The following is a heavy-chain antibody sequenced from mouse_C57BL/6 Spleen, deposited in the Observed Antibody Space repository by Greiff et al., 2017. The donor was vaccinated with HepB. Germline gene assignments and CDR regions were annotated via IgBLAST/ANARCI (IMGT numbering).Heavy chain of an antibody. J-gene: IGHJ3*01. D-gene: IGHD2-1*01. CDR1: GYTFTSYW. CDR3: ARFSYYGNRGAY. V-gene: IGHV1-52*01. Sequence: QVQLQQPGAELVRPGSSVKLSCKASGYTFTSYWMHWVKQRPIQGLEWIGNIDPSDSETHYNQKFKDKATLTVDKSSSTAYMQLSSLTSEDSAVYYCARFSYYGNRGAYWGQGTLVTVSA. CDR2: IDPSDSET.